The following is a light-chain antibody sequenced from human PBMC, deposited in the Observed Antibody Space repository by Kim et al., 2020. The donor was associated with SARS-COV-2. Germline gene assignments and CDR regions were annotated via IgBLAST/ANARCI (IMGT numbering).Light chain of an antibody. CDR1: QSRGTN. Sequence: APGERAPLSCWASQSRGTNLAWYQQKAGHAPRLLIYGASARATGIPARFSGSGSGTEFTLTISSLQSDDSAVYYCHQYKNWPPWTFGQGTKVDIK. CDR3: HQYKNWPPWT. V-gene: IGKV3-15*01. CDR2: GAS. J-gene: IGKJ1*01.